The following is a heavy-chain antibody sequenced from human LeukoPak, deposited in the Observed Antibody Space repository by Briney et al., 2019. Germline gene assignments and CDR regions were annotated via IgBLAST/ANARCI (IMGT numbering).Heavy chain of an antibody. Sequence: GASVKVSCKASGYTFTGYYMHWVRQAPGQGLEWMGWINPNSGGTNYAQKFQGRVTMTRDTSISTAYMELSRLSSDDTAVYYCARFYGSRWPDDNWFDPWGQGTLVTVSS. V-gene: IGHV1-2*02. CDR2: INPNSGGT. D-gene: IGHD6-13*01. CDR3: ARFYGSRWPDDNWFDP. CDR1: GYTFTGYY. J-gene: IGHJ5*02.